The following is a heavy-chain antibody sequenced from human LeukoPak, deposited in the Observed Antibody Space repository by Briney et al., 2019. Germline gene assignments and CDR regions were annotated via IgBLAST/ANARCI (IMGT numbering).Heavy chain of an antibody. V-gene: IGHV4-34*01. CDR1: GGSFSGYY. D-gene: IGHD3-22*01. J-gene: IGHJ4*02. CDR2: INHSGST. Sequence: SETLSFTCAVYGGSFSGYYWSWIRQPPGKGLEWIGEINHSGSTNYNPSLKSRVTISVDTSKNQFSLKLSSVTAADTAVYYCARHLFGSGYYPDYWGQGTLVTVSS. CDR3: ARHLFGSGYYPDY.